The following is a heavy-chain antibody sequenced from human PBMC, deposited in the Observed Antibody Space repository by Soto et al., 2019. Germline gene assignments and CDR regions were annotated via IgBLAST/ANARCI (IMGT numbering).Heavy chain of an antibody. D-gene: IGHD3-22*01. J-gene: IGHJ4*02. CDR1: GGSVSSYY. V-gene: IGHV4-59*02. CDR3: ARGATESYDSSGYYSIDY. CDR2: IYYSGST. Sequence: SETLSLTCTVSGGSVSSYYWSWIRQPPGKGLEWSGYIYYSGSTNYNPSLKSRVTITVDTSKNQFSLKLSSVTAADTAVYYCARGATESYDSSGYYSIDYWGQGTLVTVSS.